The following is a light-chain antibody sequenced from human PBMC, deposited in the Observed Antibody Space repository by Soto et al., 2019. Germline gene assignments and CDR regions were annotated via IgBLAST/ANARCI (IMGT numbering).Light chain of an antibody. J-gene: IGKJ2*01. Sequence: EIVLTQSPGTLSLSPGERATLSCRASQSVSTTYLAWYQQKPGQAPRLLIYSASRRATGIPDRFSGSGSGTDFPLTIRRLEPEDFAVYYCQQFGGSPPMYTFGQGTKLDIK. CDR2: SAS. CDR1: QSVSTTY. V-gene: IGKV3-20*01. CDR3: QQFGGSPPMYT.